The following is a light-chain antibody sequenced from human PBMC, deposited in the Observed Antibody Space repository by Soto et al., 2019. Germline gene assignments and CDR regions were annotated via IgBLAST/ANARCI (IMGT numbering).Light chain of an antibody. Sequence: EIVLTQSPGTLSSSPGERATLSCRASQTVSSNYLAWYQQKPGQAPRLLIYGASSRATGIPDKFSGSGSGTDFTLTISRLEPEDFALYYCQQYGSSPTFGQGTKVEIK. CDR2: GAS. CDR3: QQYGSSPT. V-gene: IGKV3-20*01. J-gene: IGKJ1*01. CDR1: QTVSSNY.